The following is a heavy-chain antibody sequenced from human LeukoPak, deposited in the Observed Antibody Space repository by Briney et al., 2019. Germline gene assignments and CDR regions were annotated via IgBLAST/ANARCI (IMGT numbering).Heavy chain of an antibody. J-gene: IGHJ6*02. CDR3: ATNVPGYPYYYYYYGMDV. D-gene: IGHD3-16*01. CDR1: GYTLTELS. Sequence: ASVKVSCKVSGYTLTELSMHWVRQAPGKGLEWMGGFDPGDGETIYAQKFQGRVTMTEDTSTDTAYMELSSLRSEDTAVYYCATNVPGYPYYYYYYGMDVWGQGTTVTVSS. V-gene: IGHV1-24*01. CDR2: FDPGDGET.